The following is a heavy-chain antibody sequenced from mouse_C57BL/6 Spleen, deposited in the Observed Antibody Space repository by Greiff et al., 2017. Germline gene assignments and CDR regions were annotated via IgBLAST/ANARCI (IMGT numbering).Heavy chain of an antibody. Sequence: EVNVVESGGGLVQSGRSLRLSCATSGFTFSDFYMEWVRQAPGKGLEWIAASRNKANDYTTEYSASVKGRFIASRDTSQSILYLQMNALRAEDTAIYYCARGDWDGWYFDVWGTGTTVTVSS. CDR3: ARGDWDGWYFDV. CDR1: GFTFSDFY. CDR2: SRNKANDYTT. V-gene: IGHV7-1*01. J-gene: IGHJ1*03. D-gene: IGHD4-1*01.